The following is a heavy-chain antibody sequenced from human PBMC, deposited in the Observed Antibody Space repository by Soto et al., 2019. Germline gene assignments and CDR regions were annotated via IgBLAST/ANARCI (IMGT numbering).Heavy chain of an antibody. CDR1: GLSFSRYS. D-gene: IGHD6-19*01. CDR2: ISHDGSHI. CDR3: ATLGLGVSSGWYGFDY. Sequence: GGSLRLSCAASGLSFSRYSMHWVRQAPGKGLAWLAVISHDGSHIASLDSVRGRFTISRDNSKNTLYPQMNSLSADDTALYYCATLGLGVSSGWYGFDYWGLGTLVTVSS. V-gene: IGHV3-30*03. J-gene: IGHJ4*02.